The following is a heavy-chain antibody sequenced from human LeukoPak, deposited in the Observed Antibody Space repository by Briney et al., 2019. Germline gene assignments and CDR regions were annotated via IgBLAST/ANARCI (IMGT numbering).Heavy chain of an antibody. Sequence: ASVKVSCKASGYTFTGYYMHWVRQAPGQGLEWMGWINPNSGGTKYAQKFQGRVTMTRDTSISTAYMELSRLRSDATAVYYCARAGAGTGYRDFDYWGQGTLVTVSS. V-gene: IGHV1-2*02. CDR1: GYTFTGYY. CDR2: INPNSGGT. J-gene: IGHJ4*02. D-gene: IGHD5-12*01. CDR3: ARAGAGTGYRDFDY.